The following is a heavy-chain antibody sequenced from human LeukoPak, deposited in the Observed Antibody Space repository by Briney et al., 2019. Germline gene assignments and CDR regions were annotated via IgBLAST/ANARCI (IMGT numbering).Heavy chain of an antibody. CDR2: IYPGDSDT. J-gene: IGHJ4*02. D-gene: IGHD3-10*01. CDR1: GYSFTSYW. CDR3: ARLLSFVSGSYSRGLDY. Sequence: GESLKISCKGSGYSFTSYWIGWVRQMPGKGLEWMGIIYPGDSDTRYSPSFQGQVTISADKSISTAYLQWSSLKASDTAMYYCARLLSFVSGSYSRGLDYWGQGTLVTVSS. V-gene: IGHV5-51*01.